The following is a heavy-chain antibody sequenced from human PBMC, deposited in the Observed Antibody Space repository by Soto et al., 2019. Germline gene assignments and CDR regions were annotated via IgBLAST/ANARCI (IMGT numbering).Heavy chain of an antibody. J-gene: IGHJ4*02. D-gene: IGHD3-16*01. CDR3: ARWRVRFSRQFDY. V-gene: IGHV4-34*01. Sequence: PSETLSLTCAVYGGSFSGYYWSWIRQPPGKGLEWIGEINHSGSTNYNPSLKSRVTISVDTSKNQFSLKLSSVTAADTAVYYCARWRVRFSRQFDYWGQGTLVTVSS. CDR2: INHSGST. CDR1: GGSFSGYY.